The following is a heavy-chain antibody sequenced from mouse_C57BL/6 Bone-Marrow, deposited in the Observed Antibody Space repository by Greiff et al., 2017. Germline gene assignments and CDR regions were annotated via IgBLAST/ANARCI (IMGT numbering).Heavy chain of an antibody. CDR2: IYPGDGDT. D-gene: IGHD1-1*01. J-gene: IGHJ4*01. Sequence: QVQLPQSGPELVKPGASVKISCKASGSAFSSSWMNWVKQRPGKGLEWVGRIYPGDGDTNYNGKFKGKSTLTADKSYSTAYMQLRSLTSEDTAGYFGAREAYYYGSEGAMDYWGQGTSVTVSS. V-gene: IGHV1-82*01. CDR3: AREAYYYGSEGAMDY. CDR1: GSAFSSSW.